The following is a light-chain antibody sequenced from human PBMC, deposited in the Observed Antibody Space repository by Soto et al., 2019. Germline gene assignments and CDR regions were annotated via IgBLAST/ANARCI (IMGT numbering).Light chain of an antibody. J-gene: IGLJ2*01. CDR3: AAWDDSLSAVV. V-gene: IGLV1-47*01. CDR1: SSNIGSNF. CDR2: RNN. Sequence: VLTQPPSASGTPGQRVTISCSGSSSNIGSNFVYWYQQLPGTAPRLLIYRNNQRPSGVPDRFSGSKSGTSASLAISGLRSEDEADYYCAAWDDSLSAVVFGGGTKLTVL.